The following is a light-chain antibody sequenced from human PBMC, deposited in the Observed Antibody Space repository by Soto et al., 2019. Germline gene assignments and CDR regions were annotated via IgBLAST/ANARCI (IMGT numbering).Light chain of an antibody. CDR1: QSVSSSH. V-gene: IGKV3D-20*01. CDR2: DAS. J-gene: IGKJ5*01. Sequence: EIVLTQSPATLSLSPGERATLSCGASQSVSSSHLAWYQQKPGLAPRLLIYDASIRATGIPDRFSGSGSGTDFTLTISRLEPEDFAVYYCQQYGSSPPITFGQGTRLEIK. CDR3: QQYGSSPPIT.